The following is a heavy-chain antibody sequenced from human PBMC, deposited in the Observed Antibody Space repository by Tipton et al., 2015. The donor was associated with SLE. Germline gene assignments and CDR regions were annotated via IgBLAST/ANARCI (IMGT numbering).Heavy chain of an antibody. CDR1: GYSISSGSYY. CDR2: IYTSGST. CDR3: ARGFQC. J-gene: IGHJ4*02. V-gene: IGHV4-61*09. Sequence: TLSLTCAVSGYSISSGSYYWSWIRQPAGKGLEWIGHIYTSGSTNYNPSLKSRVTISVDTSKNQFSLKLSSVTAADTAVYYCARGFQCWGQGTLVTVSS. D-gene: IGHD6-19*01.